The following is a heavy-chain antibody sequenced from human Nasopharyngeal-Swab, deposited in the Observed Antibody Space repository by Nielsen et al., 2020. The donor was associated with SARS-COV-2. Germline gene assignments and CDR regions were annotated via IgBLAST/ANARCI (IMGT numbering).Heavy chain of an antibody. D-gene: IGHD4-17*01. V-gene: IGHV7-4-1*02. Sequence: VRDAPGQGLEWMGWINTNTGNPTYAQGFTGRSVFSLDTSVSTAYLQISSLKAEDTAVYYCAREPLPGYGYYGYWGQGTLVTVSS. J-gene: IGHJ4*02. CDR2: INTNTGNP. CDR3: AREPLPGYGYYGY.